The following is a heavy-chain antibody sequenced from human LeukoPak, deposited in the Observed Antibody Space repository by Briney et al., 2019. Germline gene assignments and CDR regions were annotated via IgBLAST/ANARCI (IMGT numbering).Heavy chain of an antibody. CDR3: ARDSFGNPRGAFDI. Sequence: SETLSLTCTVSGGSISNTFYYWGWIRQPPGEGLEWIGSIYFRGSTYYDPSLKSRVTISLDTSKNQFSLMLSSVTAADTAVYYCARDSFGNPRGAFDIWGKGTMVTVSS. CDR1: GGSISNTFYY. V-gene: IGHV4-39*07. CDR2: IYFRGST. J-gene: IGHJ3*02. D-gene: IGHD3-10*01.